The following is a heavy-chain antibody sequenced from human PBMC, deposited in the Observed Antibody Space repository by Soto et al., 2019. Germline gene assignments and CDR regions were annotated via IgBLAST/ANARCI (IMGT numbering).Heavy chain of an antibody. CDR3: ARDRGYSPDSFDI. CDR2: IIPIFGTA. V-gene: IGHV1-69*06. J-gene: IGHJ3*02. Sequence: SVKVSCKASGGTFSSYAISWVRQAPGQGLEWMGGIIPIFGTANYAQKFQGRVTITADKSTSTAYMELTSLRSDDTAIYYCARDRGYSPDSFDIWGQGTMVTVSS. D-gene: IGHD5-18*01. CDR1: GGTFSSYA.